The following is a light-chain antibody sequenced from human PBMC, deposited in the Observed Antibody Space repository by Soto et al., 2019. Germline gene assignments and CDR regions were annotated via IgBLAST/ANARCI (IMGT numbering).Light chain of an antibody. Sequence: QAVVTQPPSVSGAPGQRVTISCTGSSSNIGAGYDVHWYQQLPGTAPKLLIYGNSNRPSGVPDRFSGSKSGTSASLAVTGFQAEEEADYYCQSYDSSLSAWVFGGGTKLTVL. V-gene: IGLV1-40*01. CDR3: QSYDSSLSAWV. CDR1: SSNIGAGYD. J-gene: IGLJ3*02. CDR2: GNS.